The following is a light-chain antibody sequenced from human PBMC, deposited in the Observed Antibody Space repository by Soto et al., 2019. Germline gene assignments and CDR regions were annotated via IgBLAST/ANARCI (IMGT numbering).Light chain of an antibody. CDR3: QSYDSSRHVA. J-gene: IGLJ2*01. CDR2: GNS. CDR1: SSNIGAGYD. V-gene: IGLV1-40*01. Sequence: QSVLTQPPSVSGAPGQRVTISCTGSSSNIGAGYDVHWYQQLPGTAPKLLIYGNSNRPSGVPDRFSGSKSGTSASLAITGLQAEDEADYYCQSYDSSRHVAFGGGTQLTVL.